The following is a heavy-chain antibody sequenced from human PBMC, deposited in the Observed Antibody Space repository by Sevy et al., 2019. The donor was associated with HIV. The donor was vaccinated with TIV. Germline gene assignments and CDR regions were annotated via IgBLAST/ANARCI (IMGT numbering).Heavy chain of an antibody. D-gene: IGHD2-15*01. Sequence: ASVKVSCKTSGFTISGNFLHWVRQAPGQGLEWMGWINPNTGAIDYAQKFLGRITMSRDTYSTTVYMELSRLTSDDTAMYYCARPKGDVRYCSTVSRYDFDYWGQGALVTVSS. CDR3: ARPKGDVRYCSTVSRYDFDY. V-gene: IGHV1-2*02. CDR2: INPNTGAI. CDR1: GFTISGNF. J-gene: IGHJ4*02.